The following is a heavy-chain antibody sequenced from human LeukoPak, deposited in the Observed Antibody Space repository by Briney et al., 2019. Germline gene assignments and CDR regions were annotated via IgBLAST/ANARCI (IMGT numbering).Heavy chain of an antibody. D-gene: IGHD6-6*01. V-gene: IGHV3-48*01. CDR1: GFTFSSYS. CDR2: ISTGSSTI. CDR3: ARDHGSSSPDYYFDY. J-gene: IGHJ4*02. Sequence: SGGSLRLSCAASGFTFSSYSMNWVRQAPGKGLEWVSYISTGSSTIYYADSVKGRFTNSRDNAKNSLYLQVSSLRAEDTAVYYCARDHGSSSPDYYFDYRGQGTLVTVSS.